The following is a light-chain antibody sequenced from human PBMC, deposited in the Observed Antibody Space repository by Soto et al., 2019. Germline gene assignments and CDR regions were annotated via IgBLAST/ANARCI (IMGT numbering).Light chain of an antibody. J-gene: IGLJ1*01. CDR2: YDN. V-gene: IGLV1-44*01. CDR3: AAWDDSLNGRV. CDR1: NSNIGSNT. Sequence: QSVLTQPPSASGTPGQRVTISCSGSNSNIGSNTVNWYQQLPGTAPKLLIYYDNLRSSGVTDRISGSKSGTSASLAISWLESDDEADYYCAAWDDSLNGRVFGTGTKLTVL.